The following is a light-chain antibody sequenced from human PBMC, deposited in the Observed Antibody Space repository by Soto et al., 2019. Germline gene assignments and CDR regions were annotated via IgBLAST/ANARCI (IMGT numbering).Light chain of an antibody. CDR1: QSVSSY. J-gene: IGKJ1*01. CDR2: RAS. Sequence: ILLTRSRATLKRAPGGRAPLSCRASQSVSSYLAWYQQKPGQAPRLLIFRASTRATGVPARFSGRGSGTEFTLTISGLQSEDFAVYYCQQYSKCPPWTVGPGTKVDIK. CDR3: QQYSKCPPWT. V-gene: IGKV3-15*01.